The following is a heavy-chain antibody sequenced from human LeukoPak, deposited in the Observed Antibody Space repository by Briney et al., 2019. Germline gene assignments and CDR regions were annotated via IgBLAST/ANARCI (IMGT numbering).Heavy chain of an antibody. CDR1: GYTFTGYY. CDR2: INPNSGGT. D-gene: IGHD4-17*01. V-gene: IGHV1-2*02. Sequence: ASVKVSCKASGYTFTGYYMHWVRQAPGQGLEWMGWINPNSGGTNYAQKFQGRVTMTRDTSISTAYMELSRLRSDDTAVYYCARVVDHDYGDYYLDYWGQGTLVTVSS. CDR3: ARVVDHDYGDYYLDY. J-gene: IGHJ4*02.